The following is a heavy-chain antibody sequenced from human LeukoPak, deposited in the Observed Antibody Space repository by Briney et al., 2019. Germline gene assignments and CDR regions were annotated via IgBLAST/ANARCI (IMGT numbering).Heavy chain of an antibody. D-gene: IGHD1-26*01. J-gene: IGHJ4*02. V-gene: IGHV3-7*01. CDR2: IKQDGSEK. CDR1: GFTFSSYW. Sequence: GGSLRLSCAASGFTFSSYWMSWVRQAPGKGLEWVANIKQDGSEKYYVDSVKGRFTISRDNAKNSLYLQMNSLRAEDTAVYYCARDLAYSGSYWTTYYLDYWGQGTLVTVSS. CDR3: ARDLAYSGSYWTTYYLDY.